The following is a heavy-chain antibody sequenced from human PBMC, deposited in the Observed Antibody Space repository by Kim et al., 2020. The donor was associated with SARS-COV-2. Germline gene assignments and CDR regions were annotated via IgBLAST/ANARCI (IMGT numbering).Heavy chain of an antibody. D-gene: IGHD1-20*01. V-gene: IGHV3-23*03. Sequence: GGSLRLSCAASGFTFSSYAMSWVRLVPGKGLEWVSAIYSGGTNTYYVDSVKGRFTISRDNSKNTLYLQMNSLRAEDTAVYHCAKVQVYESTWALDVWGQGTTVTVSS. J-gene: IGHJ6*02. CDR1: GFTFSSYA. CDR3: AKVQVYESTWALDV. CDR2: IYSGGTNT.